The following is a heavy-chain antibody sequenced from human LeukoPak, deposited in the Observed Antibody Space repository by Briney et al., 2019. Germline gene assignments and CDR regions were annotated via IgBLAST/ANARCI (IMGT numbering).Heavy chain of an antibody. CDR2: IYHSEST. J-gene: IGHJ5*02. CDR1: GGSISSSNW. D-gene: IGHD4-23*01. Sequence: SETLSLTCAVSGGSISSSNWWSWVRQPPGKGREWFGEIYHSESTNYNPSLKSRVTISVDKSKNQFSLKLSSVTAADTAVYYCASRCGGNSDSCWFDPWGQGTLVTVSS. CDR3: ASRCGGNSDSCWFDP. V-gene: IGHV4-4*02.